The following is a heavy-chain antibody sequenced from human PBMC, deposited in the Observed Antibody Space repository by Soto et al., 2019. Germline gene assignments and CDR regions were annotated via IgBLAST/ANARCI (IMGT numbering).Heavy chain of an antibody. V-gene: IGHV1-2*02. CDR3: ARGGGTILAPLP. CDR2: INPNSGAT. Sequence: APVKVSCKASGYTFTGYFMHWVRQAPGQGLEWMGWINPNSGATKYAQKFQGRVTLSRDTSISTAYMELSGLRSDDTAVYYCARGGGTILAPLPWGQGTLVTVSS. CDR1: GYTFTGYF. D-gene: IGHD3-3*01. J-gene: IGHJ5*02.